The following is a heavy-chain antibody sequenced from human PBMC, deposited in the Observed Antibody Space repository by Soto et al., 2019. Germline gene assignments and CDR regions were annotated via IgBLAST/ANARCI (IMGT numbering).Heavy chain of an antibody. D-gene: IGHD1-20*01. CDR2: IEPGDSYM. Sequence: GEYLKISCKGSGYSFTNYWISWVRQVPGTGLEWVGRIEPGDSYMKYSPSFQGHINMSVDKFINTAYLEWSSLKSSDSAVYYCARPRQAKSCNWYVSGYCMDVWGQGTTFTVSS. CDR3: ARPRQAKSCNWYVSGYCMDV. CDR1: GYSFTNYW. J-gene: IGHJ6*02. V-gene: IGHV5-10-1*01.